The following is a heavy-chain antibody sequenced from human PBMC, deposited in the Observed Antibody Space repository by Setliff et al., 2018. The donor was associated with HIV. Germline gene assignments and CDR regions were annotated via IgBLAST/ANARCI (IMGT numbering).Heavy chain of an antibody. CDR2: INTKSDGT. J-gene: IGHJ4*02. CDR3: ARGMDYYDTSGYYQYYFDY. CDR1: GYSFTDYC. V-gene: IGHV1-2*04. D-gene: IGHD3-22*01. Sequence: GASVKVSCKASGYSFTDYCIHWVRQAPGQGLEWMGWINTKSDGTNYAQKFQGWITMTRDTSISTAYMELSRLVSDDTAVYYCARGMDYYDTSGYYQYYFDYLGQGTLVTVSS.